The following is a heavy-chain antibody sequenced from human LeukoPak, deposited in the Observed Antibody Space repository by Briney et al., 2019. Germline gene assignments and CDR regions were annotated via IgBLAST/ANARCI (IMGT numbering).Heavy chain of an antibody. Sequence: GGSLRLSCAASGFTFSSYWMSWVRQAPGKGPEWVANIKQDGSEKYYVDSVKGRFTISRDNAKNSLYLQMNSLRAEDTAVYYCARDVDFGVVITFDYWGQGTLVTVSS. CDR2: IKQDGSEK. D-gene: IGHD3-3*01. CDR1: GFTFSSYW. J-gene: IGHJ4*02. CDR3: ARDVDFGVVITFDY. V-gene: IGHV3-7*01.